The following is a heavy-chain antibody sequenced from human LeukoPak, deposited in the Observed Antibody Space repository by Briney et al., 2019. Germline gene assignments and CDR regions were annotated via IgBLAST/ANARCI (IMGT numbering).Heavy chain of an antibody. D-gene: IGHD3-22*01. Sequence: GGSLRLSCAASGFTFSSYAMSWVRQAPGKGLEWVSAISGSGGSTYYADSVKGRFTISRDNAKNSPYLQMNSLRAEDTAVYYCAKAFSSDDSSGYYYGGFDYWGQGTLVTVSS. CDR2: ISGSGGST. CDR1: GFTFSSYA. CDR3: AKAFSSDDSSGYYYGGFDY. J-gene: IGHJ4*02. V-gene: IGHV3-23*01.